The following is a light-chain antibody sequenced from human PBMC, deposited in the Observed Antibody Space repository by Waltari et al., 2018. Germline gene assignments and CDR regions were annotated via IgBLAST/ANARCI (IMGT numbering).Light chain of an antibody. CDR1: NSDVGNYNL. Sequence: QSALTQPASVSGTPGQSITISCTGTNSDVGNYNLVSWYQNHPGEAPLLMICEVIKRPSGVSNRFSGSKAGHTASLTISGLQAEDEADYYCCSYAGSGTYVFGTGTKVTVL. J-gene: IGLJ1*01. CDR3: CSYAGSGTYV. V-gene: IGLV2-23*02. CDR2: EVI.